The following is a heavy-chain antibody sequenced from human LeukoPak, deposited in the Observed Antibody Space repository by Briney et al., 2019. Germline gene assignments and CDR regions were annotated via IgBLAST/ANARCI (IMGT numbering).Heavy chain of an antibody. CDR3: ARDVIVPAANWFDP. Sequence: ASVTVSCKASGYTFTGYYMHWVRQAPGQGLEWMGWINPNSGGTNYAQKFQGRVTMTRDTSISTAYMELSRLRSDDTAVYYCARDVIVPAANWFDPWGQGTLVTASS. CDR2: INPNSGGT. J-gene: IGHJ5*02. D-gene: IGHD2-2*01. CDR1: GYTFTGYY. V-gene: IGHV1-2*02.